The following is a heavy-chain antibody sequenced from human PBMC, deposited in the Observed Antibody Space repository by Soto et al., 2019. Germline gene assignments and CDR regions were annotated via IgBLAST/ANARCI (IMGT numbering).Heavy chain of an antibody. Sequence: QVQLVQSGAEVKKPGASVKVSCKASGYTFTSYGISWVRQAPGQGLEWMGWISAYNGNTNYAQKLQGRVTTTTDTSTSTAYRELRSLRSDDTAVYFCARETSIAAADYWGQGTLVTVSS. CDR3: ARETSIAAADY. CDR1: GYTFTSYG. CDR2: ISAYNGNT. V-gene: IGHV1-18*01. J-gene: IGHJ4*02. D-gene: IGHD6-13*01.